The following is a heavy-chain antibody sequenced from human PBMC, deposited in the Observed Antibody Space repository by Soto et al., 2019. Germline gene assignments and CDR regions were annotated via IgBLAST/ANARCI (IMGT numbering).Heavy chain of an antibody. CDR2: IDWDDDK. Sequence: GPTLVNPPQTLTLNCPFSGFSLNTSGKCVSWIRQPPGKALEWLARIDWDDDKYYSTSLKTRLTISKDTSKNQVVLTMTNMDPVDTATYYCARISSGLFDYWGQGTLVTVSS. CDR3: ARISSGLFDY. CDR1: GFSLNTSGKC. V-gene: IGHV2-70*11. D-gene: IGHD3-10*01. J-gene: IGHJ4*02.